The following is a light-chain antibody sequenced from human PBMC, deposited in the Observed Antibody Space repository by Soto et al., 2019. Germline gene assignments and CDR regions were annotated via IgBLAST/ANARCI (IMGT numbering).Light chain of an antibody. CDR3: CSYAGRNTFV. CDR1: SSDVGPYNL. CDR2: EVS. Sequence: QSALTQSASVSGSPGQSITISCTGTSSDVGPYNLVSWYQQHPGKAPKLIMYEVSERPSGVSNRFSGSKSGNTASLTISGLQADDEADYYCCSYAGRNTFVFGLGTKVTVL. V-gene: IGLV2-23*02. J-gene: IGLJ1*01.